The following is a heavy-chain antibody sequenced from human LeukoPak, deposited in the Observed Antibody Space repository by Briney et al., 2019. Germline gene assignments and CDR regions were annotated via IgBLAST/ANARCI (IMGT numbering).Heavy chain of an antibody. CDR3: AREQEGPYCSGGSCPLDY. D-gene: IGHD2-15*01. Sequence: ASVKVSCKASGYTFTSYYMHWVRQAPGQGLEWMGIINPSGGSTSYAQKFQGRVTMTRDMSTSTVYMELSSLRSEDTAVYYCAREQEGPYCSGGSCPLDYWGQGTLVTVSS. CDR2: INPSGGST. J-gene: IGHJ4*02. V-gene: IGHV1-46*01. CDR1: GYTFTSYY.